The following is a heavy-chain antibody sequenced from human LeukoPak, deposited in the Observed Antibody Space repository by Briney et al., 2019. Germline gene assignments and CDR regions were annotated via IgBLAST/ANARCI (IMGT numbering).Heavy chain of an antibody. D-gene: IGHD3-16*02. V-gene: IGHV4-34*01. J-gene: IGHJ4*02. CDR3: ARHRGEITFGGVIAYRPYFDY. CDR1: GGSFSGYY. CDR2: INHSGST. Sequence: SETLSLTCAVYGGSFSGYYWSWIRQPPGKGLEWIGEINHSGSTNYNPSLKSRVTISVDTSKNQFSLKLSSVTAADTAVYYCARHRGEITFGGVIAYRPYFDYWGQGTLVTVSS.